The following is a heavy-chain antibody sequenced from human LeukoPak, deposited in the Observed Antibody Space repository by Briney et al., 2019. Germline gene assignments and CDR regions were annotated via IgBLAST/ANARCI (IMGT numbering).Heavy chain of an antibody. Sequence: ASVKVSCKASGYTFSSYALNWVRQAPGQGLEWMGWMNTNTANPTYAQGFTRRFVFSLDTSVSTAYLQISSLKAEDTAVYYCARGLSIAVAGTENWFDPWGQGILVTVSS. CDR2: MNTNTANP. D-gene: IGHD6-19*01. CDR3: ARGLSIAVAGTENWFDP. CDR1: GYTFSSYA. J-gene: IGHJ5*02. V-gene: IGHV7-4-1*02.